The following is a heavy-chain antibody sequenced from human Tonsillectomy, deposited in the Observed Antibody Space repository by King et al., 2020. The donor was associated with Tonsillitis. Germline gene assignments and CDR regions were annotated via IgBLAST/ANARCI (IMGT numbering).Heavy chain of an antibody. CDR1: GFTFSSYG. Sequence: VQLVESGGGVVQPGRSLRLSCAASGFTFSSYGMHWVRQAPGKGLEWVAVIWYDGSNKYYADSVKGRFTISRDNSKNTLYLQMNSLRAEDTAVYYCARGADIVVLVAGRDYFDYWGQGTLVTVSS. V-gene: IGHV3-33*08. D-gene: IGHD2-15*01. CDR3: ARGADIVVLVAGRDYFDY. CDR2: IWYDGSNK. J-gene: IGHJ4*02.